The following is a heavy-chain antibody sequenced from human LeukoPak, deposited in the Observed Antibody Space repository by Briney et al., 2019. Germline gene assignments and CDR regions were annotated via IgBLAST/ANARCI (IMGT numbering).Heavy chain of an antibody. D-gene: IGHD2-15*01. CDR2: FYRGDST. V-gene: IGHV3-53*01. Sequence: GGSLRLSCAASGFTVSSSYMYWVRQAPGKGLEWVSFFYRGDSTYYAESVRGRFTISRDNSKNTLYLLMNSLIPEDTAVYYCAREVVSIPSYFESWGQGTLDTVSS. J-gene: IGHJ4*02. CDR3: AREVVSIPSYFES. CDR1: GFTVSSSY.